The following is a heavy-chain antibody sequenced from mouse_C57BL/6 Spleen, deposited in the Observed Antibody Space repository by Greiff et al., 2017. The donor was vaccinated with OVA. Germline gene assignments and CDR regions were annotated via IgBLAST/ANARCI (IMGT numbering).Heavy chain of an antibody. J-gene: IGHJ3*01. CDR3: TKQLRLRGFAY. V-gene: IGHV14-4*01. D-gene: IGHD3-2*02. CDR1: GFNIKDDY. CDR2: IDPENGDT. Sequence: VQLKESGAELVRPGASVKLSCTASGFNIKDDYMHWVKQRPEQGLEWIGWIDPENGDTEYASKFQGKATITADTSSNTAYLQLSSLTSEDTAVYYCTKQLRLRGFAYWGQGTLVTVSA.